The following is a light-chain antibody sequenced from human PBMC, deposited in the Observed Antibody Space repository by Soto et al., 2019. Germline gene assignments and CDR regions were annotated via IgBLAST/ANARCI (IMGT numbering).Light chain of an antibody. CDR2: GAS. J-gene: IGKJ1*01. Sequence: EIVLTHSPGTLSLSPGEIATLSCRASQSVSNNYLAWYQQKPGQAPRLLIYGASNRATGIPDRFSGSGSGTDFTLTISRLEPEDFAVYYCQQYGSSGTFGQGTKVDI. CDR1: QSVSNNY. CDR3: QQYGSSGT. V-gene: IGKV3-20*01.